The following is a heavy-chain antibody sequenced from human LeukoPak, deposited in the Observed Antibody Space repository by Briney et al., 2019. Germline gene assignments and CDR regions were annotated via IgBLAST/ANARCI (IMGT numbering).Heavy chain of an antibody. J-gene: IGHJ4*02. V-gene: IGHV3-30-3*01. CDR3: ARENSGNDEGSYYFDY. Sequence: GGSLRLSCTASGFTFRYSNMHWVRQAPGKGLEWVAFISYDEINKFYGGSAKGRFTISRDNSKNTLSLQMESLRSEDTAVYYCARENSGNDEGSYYFDYWGQGSLVTVSS. CDR2: ISYDEINK. D-gene: IGHD6-13*01. CDR1: GFTFRYSN.